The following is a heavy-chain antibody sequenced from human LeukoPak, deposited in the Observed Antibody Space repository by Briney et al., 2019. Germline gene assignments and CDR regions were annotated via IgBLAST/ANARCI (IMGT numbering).Heavy chain of an antibody. CDR3: ARGTPLSLGDFDY. D-gene: IGHD3-16*01. CDR2: INAGNGNT. V-gene: IGHV1-3*01. Sequence: ASVKVSCKASGYTFTNYAMHWVRQAPGQRLEWMGWINAGNGNTKYSQKFQGRVTITRDTSASTAYMELSSLRSEDTAVYYCARGTPLSLGDFDYWGQGTLVTVSS. CDR1: GYTFTNYA. J-gene: IGHJ4*02.